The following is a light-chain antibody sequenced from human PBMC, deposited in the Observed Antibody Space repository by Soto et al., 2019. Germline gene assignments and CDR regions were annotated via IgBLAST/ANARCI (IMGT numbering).Light chain of an antibody. V-gene: IGKV3-15*01. J-gene: IGKJ5*01. CDR1: QSVSSN. CDR3: QQYNSWPPIT. CDR2: GAS. Sequence: EVVMTQSPATLSVSPGERATLSCRASQSVSSNLAWYQQKPGQAPRLLSYGASTRATGIPARFSGSGSGTEFTLTISSLQSEDFAVYYCQQYNSWPPITFGQGTRLEIK.